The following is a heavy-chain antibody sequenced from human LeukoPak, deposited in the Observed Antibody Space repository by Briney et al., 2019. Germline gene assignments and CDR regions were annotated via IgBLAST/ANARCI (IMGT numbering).Heavy chain of an antibody. CDR1: GGSISSSSYY. J-gene: IGHJ4*02. CDR3: ARHGITAAAGNFDY. CDR2: IYYSGST. V-gene: IGHV4-39*01. Sequence: SETLSLTCTVSGGSISSSSYYWGWIRQPPGKGLEWIGSIYYSGSTYYNPSLKSRVTISVDTSKNQFSLKLSSVTAADTAVYYCARHGITAAAGNFDYWGQGTLVTVSS. D-gene: IGHD6-13*01.